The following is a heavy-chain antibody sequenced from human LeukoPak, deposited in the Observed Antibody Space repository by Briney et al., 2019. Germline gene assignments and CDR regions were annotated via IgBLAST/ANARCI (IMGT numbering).Heavy chain of an antibody. J-gene: IGHJ5*02. CDR2: IQPDGSEQ. CDR3: ASQSYARFDP. D-gene: IGHD3-16*01. V-gene: IGHV3-7*01. CDR1: GLTFSSRW. Sequence: GGSLRLSCAASGLTFSSRWMSWVRQAPGKGLEWVGNIQPDGSEQYPVDSVKGRFTISRDNARNSLFLQLNSLRVEDTAVYYCASQSYARFDPWGQGTLVTVSS.